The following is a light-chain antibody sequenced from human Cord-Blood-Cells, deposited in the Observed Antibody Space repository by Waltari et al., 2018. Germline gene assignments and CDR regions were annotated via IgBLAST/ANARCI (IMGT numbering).Light chain of an antibody. CDR1: QSISSW. J-gene: IGKJ2*01. Sequence: DLQITQSPSTLSASVGDRVTITCRASQSISSWLAWYQQKPGKAPKLLIYDASSLESGVPSRFSGSGSGTEFTLTISSLQPDYFATYYCQQYNSYPYTFGQGTKLEIK. V-gene: IGKV1-5*01. CDR2: DAS. CDR3: QQYNSYPYT.